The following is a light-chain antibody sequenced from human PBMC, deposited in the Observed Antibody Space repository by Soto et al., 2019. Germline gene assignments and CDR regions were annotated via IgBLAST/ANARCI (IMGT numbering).Light chain of an antibody. J-gene: IGKJ2*02. V-gene: IGKV1-39*01. CDR1: QSISSY. CDR2: AAS. Sequence: DIPMTQSPSSLSASVGDRVTITCRASQSISSYLNWYQQKPGKAPKLLIYAASSLQSGVPSRFSGSGSGTDFTLTISSLQPEDFATCYCQRSYSTPRTFGQGTNLEIK. CDR3: QRSYSTPRT.